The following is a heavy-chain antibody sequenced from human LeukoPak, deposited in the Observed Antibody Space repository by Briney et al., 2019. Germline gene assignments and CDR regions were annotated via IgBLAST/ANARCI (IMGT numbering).Heavy chain of an antibody. J-gene: IGHJ1*01. D-gene: IGHD4-17*01. CDR2: ISSSSSTI. V-gene: IGHV3-48*04. CDR1: GFTFGDYA. Sequence: GGSLRLSCTGSGFTFGDYAMSWVRQAPGKGLEWVSYISSSSSTIYYADSVKGRFTISRDNAKNSLYLQMNSLRAEDTAVYFCASTVTSNKVQHWGQGTLVTVSS. CDR3: ASTVTSNKVQH.